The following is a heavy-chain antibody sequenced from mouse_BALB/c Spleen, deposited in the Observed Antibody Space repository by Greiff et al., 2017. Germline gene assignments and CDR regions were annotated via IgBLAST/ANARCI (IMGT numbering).Heavy chain of an antibody. Sequence: VQLQQSGPELVKPGASMKISCKASGYSFTGYTMTWVKQSHGKNLEWIGLINPYNGGNSYNQKFKGNATLTVDKSSSTAYMELLSLPSEDSAVYYCAICGWLLRKTDYAMDFWGQGTSVPVSS. CDR3: AICGWLLRKTDYAMDF. CDR2: INPYNGGN. D-gene: IGHD2-3*01. V-gene: IGHV1-18*01. CDR1: GYSFTGYT. J-gene: IGHJ4*01.